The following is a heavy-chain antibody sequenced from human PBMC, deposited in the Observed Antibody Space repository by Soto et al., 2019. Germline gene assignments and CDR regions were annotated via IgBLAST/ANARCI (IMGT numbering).Heavy chain of an antibody. J-gene: IGHJ3*01. D-gene: IGHD3-22*01. V-gene: IGHV3-23*01. CDR2: IGGSDGST. CDR1: GFTFSSYA. Sequence: LRLSCAASGFTFSSYAMSWVRQAPGKGLDWVSTIGGSDGSTYYADSVKGRFTISRDNSKNTLYLQMNSLRAEDTAVYFCAKDGHGSSGYPDAFDVWGQGTLVTVSS. CDR3: AKDGHGSSGYPDAFDV.